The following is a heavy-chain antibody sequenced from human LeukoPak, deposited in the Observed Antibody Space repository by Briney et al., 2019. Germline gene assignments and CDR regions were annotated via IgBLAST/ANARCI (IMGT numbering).Heavy chain of an antibody. J-gene: IGHJ4*02. Sequence: PSETLSLTCAVYGGSFSGYYWSWIRQPPGKGLEWIGEINHSGSTNYSPSLKSRVTISIDTSKNQFSLKLSSVTAADTAVYYCARDPLVRGMFGGVIVGYYFDYWGQGTLVTVSS. CDR2: INHSGST. D-gene: IGHD3-16*02. CDR3: ARDPLVRGMFGGVIVGYYFDY. V-gene: IGHV4-34*01. CDR1: GGSFSGYY.